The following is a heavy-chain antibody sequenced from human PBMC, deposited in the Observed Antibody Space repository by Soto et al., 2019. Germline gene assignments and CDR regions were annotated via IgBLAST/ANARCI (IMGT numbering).Heavy chain of an antibody. CDR3: AGGRHSGYDSGWFDT. CDR2: IIPIFGTA. J-gene: IGHJ5*02. D-gene: IGHD5-12*01. CDR1: GGTFSSYA. Sequence: GASVKVSCKASGGTFSSYAISWVRQAPGQGLEWMGGIIPIFGTANYAQKFQGRVTITADESTSTAYMELSSLRSEDTAVYYCAGGRHSGYDSGWFDTWGQGTLVTVSS. V-gene: IGHV1-69*13.